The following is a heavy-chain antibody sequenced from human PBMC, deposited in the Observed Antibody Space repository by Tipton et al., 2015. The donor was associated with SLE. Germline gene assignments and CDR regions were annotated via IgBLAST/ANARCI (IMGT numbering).Heavy chain of an antibody. V-gene: IGHV3-53*05. CDR3: ATTVTTWGAFDI. CDR1: GFTVSSND. CDR2: TYRGGSR. J-gene: IGHJ3*02. D-gene: IGHD4-17*01. Sequence: SLRLSCAASGFTVSSNDMSWVRQAPGKGLEWVSVTYRGGSRYLADAVKGRFTVSRDISKNTLYLQMDILRADDTAVYYCATTVTTWGAFDIWGQGTMVTVSS.